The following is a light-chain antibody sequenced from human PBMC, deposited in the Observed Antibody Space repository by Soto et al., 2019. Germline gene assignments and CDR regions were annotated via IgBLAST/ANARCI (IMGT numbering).Light chain of an antibody. CDR3: QQYGDAPFT. V-gene: IGKV1-33*01. Sequence: DIQMTQSPSSLSAFVGDRVTITCQAGQDISSYLSWYQQKPGKAPKLLIYGASNFETGVSPRISGTRTGKPFTFTISNLQPEDSATYYCQQYGDAPFTFGHGTKLEIK. CDR2: GAS. CDR1: QDISSY. J-gene: IGKJ2*01.